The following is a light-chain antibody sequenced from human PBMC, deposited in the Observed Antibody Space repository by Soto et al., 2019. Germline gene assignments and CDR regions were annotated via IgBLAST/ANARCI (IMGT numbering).Light chain of an antibody. CDR1: QSVTNY. V-gene: IGKV3-11*01. CDR3: QQRLNWPPG. J-gene: IGKJ1*01. CDR2: DAS. Sequence: EIVLTQSPDTLSLSPGERATLSSRSSQSVTNYIAWYQQRPGQAPRLLIYDASNRATGFPARFSVSGSGTDFTLTISDLEPADFGLYYCQQRLNWPPGFGQGTKVDIK.